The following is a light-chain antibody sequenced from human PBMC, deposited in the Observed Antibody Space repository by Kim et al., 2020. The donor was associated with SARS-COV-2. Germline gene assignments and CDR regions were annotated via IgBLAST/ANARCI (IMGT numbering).Light chain of an antibody. Sequence: TISCTGTSRGVGGYNYVSWYQQHPGKAPKLMIYDVSKRPSGVPDRFSGSKSGNTASLTISGLQAEDEADYYCCSYAGSYTLVFGGGTQLTVL. J-gene: IGLJ2*01. CDR1: SRGVGGYNY. V-gene: IGLV2-11*01. CDR2: DVS. CDR3: CSYAGSYTLV.